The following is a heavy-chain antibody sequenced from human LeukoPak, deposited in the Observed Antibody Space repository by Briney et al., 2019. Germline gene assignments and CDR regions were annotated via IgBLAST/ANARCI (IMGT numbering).Heavy chain of an antibody. CDR1: GYTFTSYY. D-gene: IGHD6-13*01. J-gene: IGHJ6*03. CDR3: ARGEQQLEYYYYYYMDV. Sequence: ASVKVSCKASGYTFTSYYMHWVRQAPGQGLEWMGIINPSGGSTSYAQKLQGRVTMTTDTSTSTAYMELRSLRSDDTAVYYCARGEQQLEYYYYYYMDVWGKGTTVTVSS. V-gene: IGHV1-46*01. CDR2: INPSGGST.